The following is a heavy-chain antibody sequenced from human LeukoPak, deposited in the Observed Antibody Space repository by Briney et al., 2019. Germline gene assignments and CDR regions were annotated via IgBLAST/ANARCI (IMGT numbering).Heavy chain of an antibody. V-gene: IGHV4-39*01. CDR1: GGSISSDSYY. CDR2: IYYSGST. J-gene: IGHJ4*02. Sequence: SETLSLTCTVSGGSISSDSYYWAWIRQPPGKGLEWIASIYYSGSTYYNPSLKSRVTISVDTSRNQFSLELSSVTAADTAVYYCASLAVAGLSEGYWGQGTLVIVSS. D-gene: IGHD6-19*01. CDR3: ASLAVAGLSEGY.